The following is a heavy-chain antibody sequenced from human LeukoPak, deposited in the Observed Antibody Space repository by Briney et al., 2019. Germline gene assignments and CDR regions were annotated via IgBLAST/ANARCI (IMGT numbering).Heavy chain of an antibody. Sequence: KASETLSLTCAVSGYSISSGYYWGWIRQPPGKGLEWIGSIYHSGSTYYNPSLKSRVTISVDTSKSQFSLKLSSVTAADTAVYYCAIPRRDYYYYYYMDVWGKGTTVTVSS. CDR1: GYSISSGYY. CDR2: IYHSGST. CDR3: AIPRRDYYYYYYMDV. V-gene: IGHV4-38-2*01. J-gene: IGHJ6*03.